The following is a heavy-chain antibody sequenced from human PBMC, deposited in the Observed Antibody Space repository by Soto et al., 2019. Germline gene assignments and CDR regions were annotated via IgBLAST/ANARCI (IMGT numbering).Heavy chain of an antibody. J-gene: IGHJ4*02. Sequence: QVQLQESGPGLVKPSQTLSLTCTVSGGSISSGGYYWSWIRQHPGKGLEWIGYIYYSGSTYYNPSLKTRVTISVDPSKNQFSLKLSSVTAADTAVYYCARETSYDYIWGSYRAFDYWGQGTLVTVSS. CDR1: GGSISSGGYY. CDR2: IYYSGST. V-gene: IGHV4-31*03. D-gene: IGHD3-16*02. CDR3: ARETSYDYIWGSYRAFDY.